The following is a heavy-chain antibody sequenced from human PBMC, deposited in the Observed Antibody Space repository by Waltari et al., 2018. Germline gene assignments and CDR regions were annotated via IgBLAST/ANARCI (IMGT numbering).Heavy chain of an antibody. Sequence: QVQLVQSGAEVKKPGSSVKVSCKASGGTFSSYPISWVRQAPGQGLEWMGRIIPILGIANYAQKFQGRVTITADKSTSTAYMELSSLRSEDTAVYYCASWYYDSLRYYYGMDVWGQGTTVTVSS. CDR3: ASWYYDSLRYYYGMDV. D-gene: IGHD3-22*01. J-gene: IGHJ6*02. CDR1: GGTFSSYP. V-gene: IGHV1-69*02. CDR2: IIPILGIA.